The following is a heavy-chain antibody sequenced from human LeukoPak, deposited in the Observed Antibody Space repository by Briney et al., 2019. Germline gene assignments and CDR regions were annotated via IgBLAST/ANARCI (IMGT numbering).Heavy chain of an antibody. V-gene: IGHV4-39*07. J-gene: IGHJ4*02. CDR2: IYHSGST. D-gene: IGHD6-19*01. Sequence: SETLSLTCTVSGGSISSSFYYWGWIRQPPGKGLEWIGSIYHSGSTNYNPSLKSRVTISVDTSKNQFSLNLSSVTAADTAVYFCARGVRIAVAAPHLNYWGQGTLVTVSS. CDR3: ARGVRIAVAAPHLNY. CDR1: GGSISSSFYY.